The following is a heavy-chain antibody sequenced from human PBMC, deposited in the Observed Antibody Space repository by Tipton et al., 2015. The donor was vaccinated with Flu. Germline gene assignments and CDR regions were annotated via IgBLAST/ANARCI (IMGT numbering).Heavy chain of an antibody. V-gene: IGHV3-23*01. J-gene: IGHJ4*02. CDR1: GFTVSSNY. CDR3: AKDLYYFDRRGYFDY. D-gene: IGHD3-22*01. CDR2: ISGSGGSI. Sequence: SLRLSCAASGFTVSSNYMSWVRQAPGKGLEWASTISGSGGSIYYADSVKGRFTISRDNSKNTLYLQMNSLRAEDTAVYYCAKDLYYFDRRGYFDYWGQGTLVTVSS.